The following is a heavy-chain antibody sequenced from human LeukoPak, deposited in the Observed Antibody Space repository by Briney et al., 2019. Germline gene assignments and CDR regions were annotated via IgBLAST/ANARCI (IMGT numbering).Heavy chain of an antibody. V-gene: IGHV3-15*01. Sequence: GGSLRLSCAASGFTFSNAWMSWVRQAPGKGLEWVGRTKSKTDGGTTDYAAPVKGRFTISRDDSKNTLYLQMNSLKTEDTAVYFCTTGGYYDILTGHYPPDYWGQGTLVTVSS. J-gene: IGHJ4*02. CDR3: TTGGYYDILTGHYPPDY. CDR2: TKSKTDGGTT. CDR1: GFTFSNAW. D-gene: IGHD3-9*01.